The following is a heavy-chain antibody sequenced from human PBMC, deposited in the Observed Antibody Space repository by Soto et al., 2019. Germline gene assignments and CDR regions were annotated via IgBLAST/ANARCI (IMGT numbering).Heavy chain of an antibody. CDR1: GGTFSSYD. D-gene: IGHD6-19*01. Sequence: ASLKVSCNASGGTFSSYDISWVRQAPGQGLEWMGGIIPIFGTANYAQKFQGRVTITADKSTSTAYMELSSLSSQDTAVYYCARSDIAVAAAGAYFDXCGQGTIVTVSX. J-gene: IGHJ4*02. V-gene: IGHV1-69*06. CDR3: ARSDIAVAAAGAYFDX. CDR2: IIPIFGTA.